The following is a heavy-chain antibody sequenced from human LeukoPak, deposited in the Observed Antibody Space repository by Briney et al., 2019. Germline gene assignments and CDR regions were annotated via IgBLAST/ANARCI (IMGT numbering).Heavy chain of an antibody. CDR2: ISYDGSNK. CDR1: GFTFSSYA. D-gene: IGHD2-2*01. CDR3: ARGIVVVPAAPVDY. J-gene: IGHJ4*02. Sequence: GGSLRLSCAASGFTFSSYAMHWVRQAPGKGLEWVAVISYDGSNKYYADSVKGRFTISRDNSKNTLYLQMNSLRAEDTAVYYCARGIVVVPAAPVDYWGQGTLVTVSS. V-gene: IGHV3-30*01.